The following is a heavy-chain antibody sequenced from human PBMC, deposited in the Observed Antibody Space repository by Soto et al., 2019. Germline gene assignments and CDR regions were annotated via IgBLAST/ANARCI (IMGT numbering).Heavy chain of an antibody. V-gene: IGHV3-30*18. D-gene: IGHD2-15*01. Sequence: GGSLRLSCAASGFIFRSYGMHWGRQAPGKGLEWVAAIAYDGADTYYLDSVKGRFTISRDNSKDTLHLQMNSLRFEDTAVYYCAKGGGYCSIGSCRTDYWGQGTLVTVSS. J-gene: IGHJ4*02. CDR3: AKGGGYCSIGSCRTDY. CDR1: GFIFRSYG. CDR2: IAYDGADT.